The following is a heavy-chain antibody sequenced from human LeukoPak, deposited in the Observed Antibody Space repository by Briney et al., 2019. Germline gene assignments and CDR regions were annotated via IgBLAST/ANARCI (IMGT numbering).Heavy chain of an antibody. Sequence: SETLSLTCTVSGGSISSSSHYWGWIRQPPGKGLEWIGSIYYSGSTYYNPSLKSRVTISVDTSKNQFSLKLSSVTAADTAVYYCARVSLERLIDYWGQGTLVTVSS. D-gene: IGHD1-1*01. CDR1: GGSISSSSHY. CDR3: ARVSLERLIDY. J-gene: IGHJ4*02. V-gene: IGHV4-39*07. CDR2: IYYSGST.